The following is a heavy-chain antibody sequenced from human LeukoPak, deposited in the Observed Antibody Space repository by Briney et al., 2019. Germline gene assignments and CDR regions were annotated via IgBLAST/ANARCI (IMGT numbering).Heavy chain of an antibody. J-gene: IGHJ4*02. CDR1: GFAFDDYA. D-gene: IGHD6-19*01. CDR2: ISWNSGSI. CDR3: AKVSIAVAGPLDY. Sequence: GGSLRLSCAASGFAFDDYAMHWVRHAPGKGLEWVSGISWNSGSIGYADSVKGRFTISRDNAKNSLYLQMNSLRAEDTALYYCAKVSIAVAGPLDYWGQGTLVTVSS. V-gene: IGHV3-9*01.